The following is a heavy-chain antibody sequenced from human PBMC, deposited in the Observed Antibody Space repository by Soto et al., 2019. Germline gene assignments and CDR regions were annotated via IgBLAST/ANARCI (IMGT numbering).Heavy chain of an antibody. CDR2: ISSSSSYI. D-gene: IGHD1-20*01. CDR1: GFNFSSYS. V-gene: IGHV3-21*01. Sequence: GGSLRLSCAASGFNFSSYSMNWVRQAPGKGLEWVSSISSSSSYIYYADSVKGRFTISRDNAKNSLYLQMNSLRAEDTAVYYCARAPNHNWNDYYFDYWGQGTLVTVSS. CDR3: ARAPNHNWNDYYFDY. J-gene: IGHJ4*02.